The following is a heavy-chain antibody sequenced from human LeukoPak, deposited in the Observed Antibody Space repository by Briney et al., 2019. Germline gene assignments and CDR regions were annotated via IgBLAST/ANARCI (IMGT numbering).Heavy chain of an antibody. J-gene: IGHJ5*02. CDR1: GYSFSSYW. CDR2: IYPGDSDT. Sequence: GVSLKISCQGSGYSFSSYWIGWVRLVPGKGLEWIGIIYPGDSDTRYSPSFQGQVTISADKSISTAYLQWSSLKASDTAMYYCVRRPWYSSSYWFDPWGQGTLVTVSS. V-gene: IGHV5-51*01. D-gene: IGHD6-13*01. CDR3: VRRPWYSSSYWFDP.